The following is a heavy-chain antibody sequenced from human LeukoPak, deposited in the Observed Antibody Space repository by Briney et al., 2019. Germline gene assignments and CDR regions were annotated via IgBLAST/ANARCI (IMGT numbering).Heavy chain of an antibody. CDR1: GFTFDDYG. Sequence: AGGSLRLSCAASGFTFDDYGMSWVRQAPGKGLEWVSGINWNGGSTGYADSVKGRFTISRDNAKNSLYLQMNSLRAEDTALYYCARDYGDLPARVPYFDYWGQGTLVTVSS. CDR3: ARDYGDLPARVPYFDY. D-gene: IGHD4-17*01. J-gene: IGHJ4*02. CDR2: INWNGGST. V-gene: IGHV3-20*04.